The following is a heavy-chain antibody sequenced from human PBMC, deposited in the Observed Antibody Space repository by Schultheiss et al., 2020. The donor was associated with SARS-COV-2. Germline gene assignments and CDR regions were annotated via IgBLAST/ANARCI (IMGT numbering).Heavy chain of an antibody. CDR2: INPNSGGT. V-gene: IGHV1-2*02. CDR1: GFSLSRYG. D-gene: IGHD3-3*01. J-gene: IGHJ6*02. Sequence: ASVKVSCKASGFSLSRYGITWVRQAPGQGLEWMGWINPNSGGTNYAQKFQGRVTMTRDTSISTAYMELSRLRSDDTAVYYCARDQYYDFWSGYYSYYYYGMDVWGQGTTVTVSS. CDR3: ARDQYYDFWSGYYSYYYYGMDV.